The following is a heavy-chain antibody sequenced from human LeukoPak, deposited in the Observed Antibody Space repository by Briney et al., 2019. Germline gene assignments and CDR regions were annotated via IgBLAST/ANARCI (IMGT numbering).Heavy chain of an antibody. CDR2: ISSSGNTV. V-gene: IGHV3-48*03. J-gene: IGHJ6*04. CDR1: GFTFSSYE. D-gene: IGHD2-15*01. CDR3: TKETPQMDV. Sequence: PGGSLRLSCAASGFTFSSYEMNWVRQAPGQGLEWVAYISSSGNTVRYAGSVKGRFTISRDNAKNSLYLQMNRLRAEDMAVYYCTKETPQMDVWGKGTTVTVSS.